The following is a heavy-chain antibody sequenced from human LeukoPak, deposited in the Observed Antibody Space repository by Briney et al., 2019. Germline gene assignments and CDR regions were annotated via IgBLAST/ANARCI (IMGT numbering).Heavy chain of an antibody. V-gene: IGHV1-18*01. Sequence: ASVKVSCKASGYTFTSYGISWVRQAPGQGLEWMGWISAYNGKTNYAQKFQGRVTMTTEISTSTTYMELRSLRSDDTAVYYCAREIESSSWYYFDYWGQGILVTVSS. CDR2: ISAYNGKT. D-gene: IGHD6-13*01. J-gene: IGHJ4*02. CDR3: AREIESSSWYYFDY. CDR1: GYTFTSYG.